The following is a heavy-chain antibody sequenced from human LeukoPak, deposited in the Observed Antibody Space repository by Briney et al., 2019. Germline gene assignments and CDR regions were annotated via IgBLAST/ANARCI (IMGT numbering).Heavy chain of an antibody. V-gene: IGHV5-51*01. CDR2: IYPGDSDT. J-gene: IGHJ2*01. Sequence: GESLKISCKGSGYSFTNYWIGWVRQMPGKGLEWMGIIYPGDSDTRYGPSFQGQVTISADKSISTAYLQWSSLKASDTAMYYCARHRGYYNLDFDLWGRGTLVTVSS. CDR1: GYSFTNYW. CDR3: ARHRGYYNLDFDL. D-gene: IGHD5-24*01.